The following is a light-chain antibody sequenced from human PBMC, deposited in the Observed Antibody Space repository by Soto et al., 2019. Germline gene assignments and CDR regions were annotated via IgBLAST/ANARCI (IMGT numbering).Light chain of an antibody. J-gene: IGKJ1*01. CDR1: RSVTTN. CDR2: GAS. CDR3: QQYNNWPPWT. Sequence: ELVMTQSPATLSVSPGERATLSFRGSRSVTTNMAWYQQKPGQAPRLLIYGASTRATDIPARFSGSGYGTDFTLTISSLQSEDFAVYYCQQYNNWPPWTFGQGTKV. V-gene: IGKV3-15*01.